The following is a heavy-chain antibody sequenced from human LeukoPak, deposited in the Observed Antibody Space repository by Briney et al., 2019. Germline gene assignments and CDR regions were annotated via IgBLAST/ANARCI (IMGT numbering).Heavy chain of an antibody. J-gene: IGHJ6*02. CDR2: ISYDGSNK. D-gene: IGHD2-2*01. CDR3: AKARFVRYQLLSPRDYGMDV. Sequence: GGSLRLSCAASGFTLSSCGMHWVRQAPGKGLEWVAVISYDGSNKYYADSVKGRFTISRDNSKNTLYLQMNSLRAEDTTVYYCAKARFVRYQLLSPRDYGMDVWGQGTTVTVSS. V-gene: IGHV3-30*18. CDR1: GFTLSSCG.